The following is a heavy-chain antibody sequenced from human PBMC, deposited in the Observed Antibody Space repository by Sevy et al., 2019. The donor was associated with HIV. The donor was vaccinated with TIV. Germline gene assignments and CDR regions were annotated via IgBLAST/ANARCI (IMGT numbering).Heavy chain of an antibody. Sequence: SETLSLTCGVHDGSFSGYYWNWIRQLPGKGLEWIGEINGSGITYYNPSLKSRVTISVDTSKNQCSLELNSVTAADTAVYFCARSPPVVVVPGAPSWFDPWGQGTLVTVSS. D-gene: IGHD2-2*01. V-gene: IGHV4-34*01. CDR2: INGSGIT. J-gene: IGHJ5*02. CDR3: ARSPPVVVVPGAPSWFDP. CDR1: DGSFSGYY.